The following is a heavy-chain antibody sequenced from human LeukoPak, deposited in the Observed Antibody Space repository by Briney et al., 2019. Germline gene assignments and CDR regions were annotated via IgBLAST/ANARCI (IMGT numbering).Heavy chain of an antibody. J-gene: IGHJ6*03. CDR2: IIPIFGTA. CDR1: GGTFSSYA. CDR3: AAYDYVWGSYRGTYYMDV. V-gene: IGHV1-69*06. D-gene: IGHD3-16*02. Sequence: SVKVSCKASGGTFSSYAISWVRQAPGQGLEWMGGIIPIFGTANYAQKFQGRVTITADKSTSTAYMELSSLRSEDTAVYYCAAYDYVWGSYRGTYYMDVWGKGTTVTVSS.